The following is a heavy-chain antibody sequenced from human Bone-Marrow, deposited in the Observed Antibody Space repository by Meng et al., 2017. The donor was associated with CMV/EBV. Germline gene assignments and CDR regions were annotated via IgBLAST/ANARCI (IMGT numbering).Heavy chain of an antibody. CDR3: ARGKRSITIFGVPIRSPSPHHFDY. J-gene: IGHJ4*02. CDR1: GGSISSSSYY. Sequence: SETLSLTCTVSGGSISSSSYYWGWIRQPPGKGLEWIGSIYYSGSTYYNPSLKSRVTISVDTSKNQFSLKLSSVTAADTAVYYCARGKRSITIFGVPIRSPSPHHFDYWGQGTLVTVSS. CDR2: IYYSGST. D-gene: IGHD3-3*01. V-gene: IGHV4-39*07.